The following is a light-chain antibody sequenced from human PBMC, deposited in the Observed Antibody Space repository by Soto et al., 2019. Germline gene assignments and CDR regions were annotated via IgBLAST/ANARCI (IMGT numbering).Light chain of an antibody. V-gene: IGLV1-51*01. CDR1: SSDIGDNF. CDR3: GAWDSRLNAGV. Sequence: QSVLTQPPSVSAAPGQKVTISCSGSSSDIGDNFVSWYQQLPGTAPKLVIYDNDKRPSRIPDRFSGSKSGASATLDITGLQTGDEADYYCGAWDSRLNAGVFGGGTKVTVL. J-gene: IGLJ3*02. CDR2: DND.